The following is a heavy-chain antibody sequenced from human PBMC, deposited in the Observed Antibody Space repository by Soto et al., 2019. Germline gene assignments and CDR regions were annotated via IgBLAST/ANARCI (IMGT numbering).Heavy chain of an antibody. CDR2: ISYDGSNK. CDR1: GFTFSSYG. D-gene: IGHD2-2*01. V-gene: IGHV3-30*03. J-gene: IGHJ6*03. Sequence: PGGSLRLSCASSGFTFSSYGMHWVRQAPGKGLEWVAVISYDGSNKYYADSVKGRFTISRDNYKNTLYLQMNSLRAEDTAVYYCAIAAIVVVPAATYYYMDVWGKGTTVTVSS. CDR3: AIAAIVVVPAATYYYMDV.